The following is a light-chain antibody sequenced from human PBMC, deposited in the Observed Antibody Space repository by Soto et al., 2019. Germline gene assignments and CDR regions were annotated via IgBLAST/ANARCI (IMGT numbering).Light chain of an antibody. CDR3: LQDYVWPFS. CDR2: AAS. Sequence: AIQMTQSPSSLSASVGDRVTITCRASREIEKVLGWYQQKPGKAPKLLIYAASSLQNDVPSRFSGSGSGTDFTLTITSLQSEDFATYYCLQDYVWPFSFGGGTRVEIK. J-gene: IGKJ4*01. CDR1: REIEKV. V-gene: IGKV1-6*02.